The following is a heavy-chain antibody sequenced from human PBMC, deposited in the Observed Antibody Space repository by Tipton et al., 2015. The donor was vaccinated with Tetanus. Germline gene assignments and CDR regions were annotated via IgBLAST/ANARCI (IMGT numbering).Heavy chain of an antibody. CDR3: ARHQSGYFTPFDY. J-gene: IGHJ4*02. D-gene: IGHD3-3*01. Sequence: GLVKPSETLSLTCTVAGGSISGYYWTWIRQPPGKGLKWIGSIYESGDTYYIPSLKSRVTISVDTSKNQFSLNLNSMAAADTGVYYCARHQSGYFTPFDYWGQGNLVTVSS. CDR2: IYESGDT. CDR1: GGSISGYY. V-gene: IGHV4-39*01.